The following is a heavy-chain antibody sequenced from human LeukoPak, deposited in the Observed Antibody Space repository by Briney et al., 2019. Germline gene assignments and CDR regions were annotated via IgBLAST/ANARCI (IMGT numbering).Heavy chain of an antibody. Sequence: SGGSLILSCAASGFTFSSYAMNWVRQAPGKGLEWVSGISDSGDNTYYADSVKGRFTISRDNSKNTLFLQMNSLRAEDTAVYYCAKSRDGYNMYYFDYWGQGTLVTVSS. CDR3: AKSRDGYNMYYFDY. CDR2: ISDSGDNT. D-gene: IGHD5-24*01. J-gene: IGHJ4*02. CDR1: GFTFSSYA. V-gene: IGHV3-23*01.